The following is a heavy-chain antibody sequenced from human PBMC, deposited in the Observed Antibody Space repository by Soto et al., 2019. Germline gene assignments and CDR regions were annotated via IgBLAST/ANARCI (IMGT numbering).Heavy chain of an antibody. CDR2: IDPSDSYT. CDR1: GYSFTSYW. V-gene: IGHV5-10-1*01. Sequence: ESLTISCKGSGYSFTSYWISWVRQMPGKGLEWMGRIDPSDSYTNYSPSFQGHVTISADKSISTAYLQWSSLKASDTAMYYCARRTTVGATHYYYYGMDVWGQGTTVTVSS. CDR3: ARRTTVGATHYYYYGMDV. D-gene: IGHD1-26*01. J-gene: IGHJ6*02.